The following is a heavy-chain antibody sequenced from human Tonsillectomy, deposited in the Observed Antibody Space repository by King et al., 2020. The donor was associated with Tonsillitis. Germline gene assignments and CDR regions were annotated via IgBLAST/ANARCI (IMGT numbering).Heavy chain of an antibody. V-gene: IGHV3-23*04. D-gene: IGHD5-12*01. Sequence: VQLVESGGGLVQPGGSLRLSCAVSGFTFSISAMTWVRQAPGKGLEWVSAISGSGGSTYYAFAVKGRLTISRDNSKNTLYLQMSSLRAEDTALYYCAKKGVDISSSFDPGGQGTLVTVSS. CDR3: AKKGVDISSSFDP. CDR2: ISGSGGST. J-gene: IGHJ5*02. CDR1: GFTFSISA.